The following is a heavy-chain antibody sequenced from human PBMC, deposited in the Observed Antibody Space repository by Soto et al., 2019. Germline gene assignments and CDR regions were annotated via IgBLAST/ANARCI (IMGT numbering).Heavy chain of an antibody. J-gene: IGHJ6*02. Sequence: EVKLLESGGGLVQPGGSLRLSCAASGVTFSSYAMSWVRQAPGKGLEWVSAISGSGGSTYYADSVKGRFTISRDNYKDTLYLQMDTLRAEDTAVYYCAKDMRARIVGGYYYYGMDVWGQGTTVTVCS. D-gene: IGHD3-22*01. V-gene: IGHV3-23*01. CDR1: GVTFSSYA. CDR3: AKDMRARIVGGYYYYGMDV. CDR2: ISGSGGST.